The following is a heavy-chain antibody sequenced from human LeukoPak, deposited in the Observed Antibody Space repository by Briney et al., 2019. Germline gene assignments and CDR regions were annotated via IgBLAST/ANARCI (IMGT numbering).Heavy chain of an antibody. Sequence: GGALRLSCAASGFTFSSYGMHWVRQAPGKGLEWVAVISHDGSNKYYADSVKGRFTISRDNSKNTLYLRMNSLRAEDTAVYYCAKSLHGSGSSYWGQGTLVTVSS. CDR2: ISHDGSNK. V-gene: IGHV3-30*18. J-gene: IGHJ4*02. CDR3: AKSLHGSGSSY. CDR1: GFTFSSYG. D-gene: IGHD3-22*01.